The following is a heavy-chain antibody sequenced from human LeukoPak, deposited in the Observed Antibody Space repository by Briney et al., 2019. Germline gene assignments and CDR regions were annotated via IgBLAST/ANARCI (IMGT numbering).Heavy chain of an antibody. V-gene: IGHV1-18*01. CDR3: ARGAYDFWSGYYPFDY. Sequence: GASVKVSCKASGYTFTSYGISWVRQAPGQGLDWMGWNSAYNGNTNYAQKLQGRVTMTTDTSTSTAYMELRSLRSDDTAVYYCARGAYDFWSGYYPFDYWGQGTLVTVSS. J-gene: IGHJ4*02. CDR1: GYTFTSYG. CDR2: NSAYNGNT. D-gene: IGHD3-3*01.